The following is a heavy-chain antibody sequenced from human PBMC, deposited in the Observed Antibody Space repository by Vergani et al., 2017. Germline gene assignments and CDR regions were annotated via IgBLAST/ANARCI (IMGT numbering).Heavy chain of an antibody. J-gene: IGHJ5*02. CDR2: ISGSGGST. Sequence: EVQLLESGGGLVQPGGSLRLSCAASGFTFSSYAMSWVRQGPGKGLEWVSAISGSGGSTYYADSVKGRFTISRDNSKNTLYLQMNSLRAEDTAVYYCAKGLGSGDWFDPWGQGTLVTVSS. D-gene: IGHD2-21*01. CDR3: AKGLGSGDWFDP. V-gene: IGHV3-23*01. CDR1: GFTFSSYA.